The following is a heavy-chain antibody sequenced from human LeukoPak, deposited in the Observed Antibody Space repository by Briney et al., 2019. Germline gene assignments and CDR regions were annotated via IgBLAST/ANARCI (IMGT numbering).Heavy chain of an antibody. D-gene: IGHD6-19*01. Sequence: SETLSLTCTVSGGSISHYYWSWIRQPPGKGLEWIGHIYYSGDTNYNPSLKSRVSISVDTSKNQFSLKLSSVTAADTALYYCARTVHYSTGWSPTYYFDYWGQGTLVTVSS. CDR3: ARTVHYSTGWSPTYYFDY. CDR1: GGSISHYY. J-gene: IGHJ4*02. CDR2: IYYSGDT. V-gene: IGHV4-59*01.